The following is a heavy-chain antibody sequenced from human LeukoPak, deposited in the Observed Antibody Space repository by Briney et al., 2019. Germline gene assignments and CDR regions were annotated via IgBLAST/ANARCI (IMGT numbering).Heavy chain of an antibody. D-gene: IGHD1-26*01. Sequence: GGSLRLSCAASGFTFSSYGMHWVRQARGKGLEWVAFIRYTDSVKGRFTISRDNSKNTLDLQMNSLGAEDTAVYYCAKGWELQDWGQGTLVTVST. J-gene: IGHJ4*02. CDR1: GFTFSSYG. CDR3: AKGWELQD. CDR2: IR. V-gene: IGHV3-30*02.